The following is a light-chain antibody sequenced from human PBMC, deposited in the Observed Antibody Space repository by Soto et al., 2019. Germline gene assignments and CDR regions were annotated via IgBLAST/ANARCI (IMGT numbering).Light chain of an antibody. V-gene: IGKV1-27*01. Sequence: DIQMTQSPTSLSASVGDRVTITCRASQGIRNFVAWYQQKPGKAPKLLIYAASTLQSGVPSRFGGSGSGPVFLLTINGLQPEDGATYSCQKYSSVPVFGPGTKVEIK. CDR3: QKYSSVPV. CDR2: AAS. J-gene: IGKJ3*01. CDR1: QGIRNF.